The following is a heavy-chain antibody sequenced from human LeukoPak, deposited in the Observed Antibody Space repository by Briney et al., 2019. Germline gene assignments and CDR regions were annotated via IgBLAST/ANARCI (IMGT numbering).Heavy chain of an antibody. J-gene: IGHJ4*02. Sequence: GGSLRLSCAATGFTFSSYWMSWVRQAPGKGLEWVANIKQDENDKYYVDSVKGRFSIFRDNAKNSVYLQMNSLRVDDTAVYYCARVAAAGFDYWGQGTLVTVSS. CDR3: ARVAAAGFDY. CDR1: GFTFSSYW. V-gene: IGHV3-7*01. D-gene: IGHD6-13*01. CDR2: IKQDENDK.